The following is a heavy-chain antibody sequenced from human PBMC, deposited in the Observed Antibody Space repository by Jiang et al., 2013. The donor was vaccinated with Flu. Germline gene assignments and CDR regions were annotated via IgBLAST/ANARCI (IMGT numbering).Heavy chain of an antibody. J-gene: IGHJ4*02. Sequence: QTLSLTCAISGDSVSSNSAAWNWIRQSPSRGLEWLGRTYYKSKWCNDYAVSVKSRIIINPDTSKNQFSLQLNSVTPEDTALYYCAREGGLVVTAIGGDFDYWGQGTLVTVSS. V-gene: IGHV6-1*01. CDR1: GDSVSSNSAA. D-gene: IGHD2-21*02. CDR3: AREGGLVVTAIGGDFDY. CDR2: TYYKSKWCN.